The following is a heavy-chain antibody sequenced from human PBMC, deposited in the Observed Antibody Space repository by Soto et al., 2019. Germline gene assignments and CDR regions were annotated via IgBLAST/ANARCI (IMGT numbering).Heavy chain of an antibody. J-gene: IGHJ6*02. D-gene: IGHD1-26*01. CDR1: GYTFTTSG. CDR2: ISTYNGDT. CDR3: ARQGSWPYYYYGLVV. Sequence: QVQLVQSGPEVKKPGASVKVSCEASGYTFTTSGISWVRQAPGQGLEWMGWISTYNGDTNSAQKFQGRVTMTADTSTGTAYMELMSLKSDDTAVYYCARQGSWPYYYYGLVVWGQGTTVTVSS. V-gene: IGHV1-18*01.